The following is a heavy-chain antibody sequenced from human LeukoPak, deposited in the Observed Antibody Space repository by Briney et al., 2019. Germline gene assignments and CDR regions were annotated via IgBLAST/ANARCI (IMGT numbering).Heavy chain of an antibody. V-gene: IGHV4-59*01. D-gene: IGHD1-14*01. J-gene: IGHJ6*02. CDR3: ARQNGRHYYYYGMDV. Sequence: SETLSLTCTVSGDSIIGYYWSWIRQPPGKGLEWIGYIHYSGSTNYNPSLKSRVTISVGTSKNQFSLKLSSVTAADTAVYYCARQNGRHYYYYGMDVWGQGTTVTVSS. CDR1: GDSIIGYY. CDR2: IHYSGST.